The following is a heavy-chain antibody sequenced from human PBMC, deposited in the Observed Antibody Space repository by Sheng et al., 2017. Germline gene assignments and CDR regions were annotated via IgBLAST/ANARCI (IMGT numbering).Heavy chain of an antibody. CDR3: ARVGSGCTNGVCQGNWFDP. J-gene: IGHJ5*02. D-gene: IGHD2-8*01. Sequence: QVQLQESGPGLVKPSETLSLTCTVSGGSISSYYWSWIRQPPGKGLEWIGYIYYSGSTNYNPSLKSRVTISVDTSKNQFSLKLSSVTAADTAVYYCARVGSGCTNGVCQGNWFDPWGQGTLVTVSS. V-gene: IGHV4-59*01. CDR1: GGSISSYY. CDR2: IYYSGST.